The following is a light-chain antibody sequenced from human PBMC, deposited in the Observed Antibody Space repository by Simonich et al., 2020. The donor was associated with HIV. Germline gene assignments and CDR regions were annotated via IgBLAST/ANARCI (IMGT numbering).Light chain of an antibody. CDR1: QSVSGRY. CDR2: GAS. Sequence: EIVLTQSPGTLSLSPGERATLSCRASQSVSGRYLAWYQQKPGQAPRLLIYGASTRIIGIQDRFSGSGSGTDFTLTISRLEPEDFALYYCQEYDNSVTFGGGTKVEIK. V-gene: IGKV3-20*01. CDR3: QEYDNSVT. J-gene: IGKJ4*01.